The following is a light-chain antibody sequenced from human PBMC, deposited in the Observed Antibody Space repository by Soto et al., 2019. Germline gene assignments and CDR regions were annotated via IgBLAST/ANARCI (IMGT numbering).Light chain of an antibody. CDR2: DAS. V-gene: IGKV3-11*01. J-gene: IGKJ3*01. CDR3: QQRSNWPPIFT. CDR1: QSVSSY. Sequence: EIVLTQSPATLSLSPGERATLSCRASQSVSSYLAWYQQKPGQAPRLLIYDASNWATGIPARFSGSGSGTDFTLTISSLEPEDFAVYYCQQRSNWPPIFTLGPGTKVDIK.